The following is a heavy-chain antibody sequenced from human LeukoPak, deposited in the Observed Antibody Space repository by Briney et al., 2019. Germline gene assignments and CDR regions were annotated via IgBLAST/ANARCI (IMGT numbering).Heavy chain of an antibody. J-gene: IGHJ6*03. CDR1: GGSISNYF. D-gene: IGHD2-15*01. CDR2: IYYSGSS. V-gene: IGHV4-59*01. Sequence: SETLSLTCTVSGGSISNYFWNWIRQPPGKGLESIGYIYYSGSSNYNPSLKSRVTISLDTSKNQFSLGLSSVTAADTAVYYCARFPGSAEYRHYYYMDVWGKGTTVTVSS. CDR3: ARFPGSAEYRHYYYMDV.